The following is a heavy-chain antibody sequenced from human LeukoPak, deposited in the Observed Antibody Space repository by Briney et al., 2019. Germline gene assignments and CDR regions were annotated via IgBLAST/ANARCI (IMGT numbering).Heavy chain of an antibody. CDR2: ISSSSSYI. CDR1: GFTFSSYS. Sequence: PGGSLRLPCAASGFTFSSYSMNWVRQAPGKGLEWVSSISSSSSYIYYADSVKGRFTISRDNAKNSLYLQMNSLRAEDTAVYYCAREEGWDPAPSSNFDYWGQGTLVTVSS. CDR3: AREEGWDPAPSSNFDY. J-gene: IGHJ4*02. D-gene: IGHD1-26*01. V-gene: IGHV3-21*01.